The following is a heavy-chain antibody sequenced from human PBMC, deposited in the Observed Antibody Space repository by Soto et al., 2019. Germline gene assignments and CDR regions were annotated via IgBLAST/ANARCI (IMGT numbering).Heavy chain of an antibody. V-gene: IGHV1-24*01. J-gene: IGHJ4*02. CDR1: GYTLTELS. CDR3: ATGLNYYGSGSYYNPRDY. Sequence: ASVKVSFKVSGYTLTELSMHWLRQAPGKGLEWMGGFDPEDGETIYAQKFQGRVTMTEDTSTDTAYMELSSLRSEDTAVYYCATGLNYYGSGSYYNPRDYWGQGTLVTVSS. D-gene: IGHD3-10*01. CDR2: FDPEDGET.